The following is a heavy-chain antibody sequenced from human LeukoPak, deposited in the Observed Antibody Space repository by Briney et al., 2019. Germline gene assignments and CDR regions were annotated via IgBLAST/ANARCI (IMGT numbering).Heavy chain of an antibody. Sequence: GGSLRLSCAASGFTFSIAWMSWVRQVPGKGLEWVGRIKSQVDGGATHYAAPVKDRFTISRDDSKTTLYLEMNSLKTEDTAVYYCTSHGSAYYYDSSGYYWVPAFDIWGQGTLVTVSS. CDR1: GFTFSIAW. CDR3: TSHGSAYYYDSSGYYWVPAFDI. D-gene: IGHD3-22*01. V-gene: IGHV3-15*01. J-gene: IGHJ4*02. CDR2: IKSQVDGGAT.